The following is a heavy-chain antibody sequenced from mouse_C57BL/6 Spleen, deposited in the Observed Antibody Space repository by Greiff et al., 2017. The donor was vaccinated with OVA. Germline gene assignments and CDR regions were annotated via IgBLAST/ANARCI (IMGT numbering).Heavy chain of an antibody. J-gene: IGHJ3*01. CDR3: ARFETAY. CDR2: IYPGDGDT. V-gene: IGHV1-82*01. Sequence: QVHVKQSGPELVKPGASVKISCKASGYAFSSSWMNWVKQRPGKGLEWIGRIYPGDGDTNYNGKFKGKATLTADKSSSTAYMQLSSLTSEDSAVYFCARFETAYWGQGTLVTVSA. CDR1: GYAFSSSW.